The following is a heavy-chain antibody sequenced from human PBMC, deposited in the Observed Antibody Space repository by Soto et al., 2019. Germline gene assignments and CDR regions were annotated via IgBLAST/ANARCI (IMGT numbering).Heavy chain of an antibody. V-gene: IGHV1-18*01. J-gene: IGHJ3*02. CDR2: ISAYNGNT. CDR1: GYTFTSYG. Sequence: ASVKVSCKASGYTFTSYGISWERQAPGQGLEWMGWISAYNGNTNYAQKLQGRVTMTTDTSTSTAYMELRSLRSDDTAVYYCASTIEYSSSSDAFDIWGQGTMVTVSS. D-gene: IGHD6-6*01. CDR3: ASTIEYSSSSDAFDI.